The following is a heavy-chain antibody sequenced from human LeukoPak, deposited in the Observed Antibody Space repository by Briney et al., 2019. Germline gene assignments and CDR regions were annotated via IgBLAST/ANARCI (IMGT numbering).Heavy chain of an antibody. CDR2: ISYDGSNK. V-gene: IGHV3-30*03. D-gene: IGHD6-13*01. J-gene: IGHJ4*02. Sequence: GGSLRLSCAASGFIFSRYSMHWVRQAPGKGLEWVAVISYDGSNKYYADSVKGRFTISRDNSKNTLYLQMNNLRAEDTAVYYCARGIAAAGYYFDYWGQGTLVTVSS. CDR3: ARGIAAAGYYFDY. CDR1: GFIFSRYS.